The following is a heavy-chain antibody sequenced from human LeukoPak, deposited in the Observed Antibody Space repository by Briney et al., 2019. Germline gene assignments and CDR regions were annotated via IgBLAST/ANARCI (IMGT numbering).Heavy chain of an antibody. Sequence: PGGSLRLSCIASGFNFSGYAMSWVRQAPGKGLEWVAVISYDGSNKFYADSVRGRFTISRDNSKNTLYLQMNSLRAEDTAVYYCARVTFGDGYFDYWGQGTLVTVSS. D-gene: IGHD3-16*01. CDR2: ISYDGSNK. CDR3: ARVTFGDGYFDY. CDR1: GFNFSGYA. V-gene: IGHV3-30-3*01. J-gene: IGHJ4*02.